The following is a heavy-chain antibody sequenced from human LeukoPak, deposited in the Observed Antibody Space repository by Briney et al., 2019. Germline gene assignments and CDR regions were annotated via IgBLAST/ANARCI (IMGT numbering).Heavy chain of an antibody. D-gene: IGHD2-2*01. CDR1: GFTFSSYW. V-gene: IGHV3-74*01. CDR3: VKDRHNKYTSSWFCYFDF. Sequence: PGGSLRLSCAASGFTFSSYWMHWVRQAPGKGLVWVSRIDTDGSNTAYADSVKGRFTISRDNAKNSLYLQMNSLRAEDTALYYCVKDRHNKYTSSWFCYFDFWGQGTLVTVSS. J-gene: IGHJ4*02. CDR2: IDTDGSNT.